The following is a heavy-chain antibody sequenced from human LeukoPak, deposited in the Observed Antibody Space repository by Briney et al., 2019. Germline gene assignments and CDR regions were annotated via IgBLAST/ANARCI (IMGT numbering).Heavy chain of an antibody. CDR3: ARDGISVQWLRSGGYFQH. J-gene: IGHJ1*01. Sequence: GGSQRLSCAASGFTFSTYGMHWVRQAPGKGLEWVSYISSSSSTIHYVDSVKGRFTISRDNAKNSVYLQMNSLRAEDTAVYYCARDGISVQWLRSGGYFQHWGQGILVTVSS. CDR1: GFTFSTYG. CDR2: ISSSSSTI. D-gene: IGHD5-12*01. V-gene: IGHV3-48*01.